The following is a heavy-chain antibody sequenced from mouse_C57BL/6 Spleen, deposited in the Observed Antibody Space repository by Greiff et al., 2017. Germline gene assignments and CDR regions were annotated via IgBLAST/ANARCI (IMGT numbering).Heavy chain of an antibody. CDR2: IDPANGNT. V-gene: IGHV14-3*01. Sequence: VQLQQSVAELVRPGASVKLSCTASGFNIKNTYMHWVKQRPEQGLEWIGRIDPANGNTTHAPKFQGKATITADTSSNTAYLQLSSLTSEDTAIYYCARDYYGSSYDAMDYWGQGTSVTVSS. J-gene: IGHJ4*01. CDR3: ARDYYGSSYDAMDY. CDR1: GFNIKNTY. D-gene: IGHD1-1*01.